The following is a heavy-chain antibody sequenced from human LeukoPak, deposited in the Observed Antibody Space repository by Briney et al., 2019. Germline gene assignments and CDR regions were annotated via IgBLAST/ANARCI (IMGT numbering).Heavy chain of an antibody. D-gene: IGHD2-21*02. CDR1: DGSISSSNW. Sequence: SGTLSLTCAVSDGSISSSNWWSWVRQPPGKGLEWIGEIYHSGSTNYNPSLKSRVTISVDKSKNQFSLKLSSVTAADTAVYYCARMGDPPRLFYGMDVWGQGTTVTVSS. J-gene: IGHJ6*02. V-gene: IGHV4-4*02. CDR2: IYHSGST. CDR3: ARMGDPPRLFYGMDV.